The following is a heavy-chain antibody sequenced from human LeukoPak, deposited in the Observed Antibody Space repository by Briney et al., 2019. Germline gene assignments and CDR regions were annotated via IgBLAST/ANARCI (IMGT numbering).Heavy chain of an antibody. CDR3: ANGRIVVVVAANDY. CDR1: GFTFNSYG. D-gene: IGHD2-15*01. Sequence: GGTLRLFCAASGFTFNSYGMSGVRQAPGKGLEWVLDISRSGGSTYYPDSVKGRFILLRDNSKNTLSVQMNRQSAEDTAVFYCANGRIVVVVAANDYWGQGTLVTVSS. CDR2: ISRSGGST. J-gene: IGHJ4*02. V-gene: IGHV3-23*01.